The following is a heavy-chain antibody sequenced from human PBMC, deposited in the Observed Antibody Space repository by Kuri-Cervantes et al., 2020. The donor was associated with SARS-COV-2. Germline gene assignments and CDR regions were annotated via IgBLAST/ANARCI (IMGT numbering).Heavy chain of an antibody. D-gene: IGHD6-19*01. CDR3: ARSKGGGAVAGKFDY. Sequence: GGSLRLSCAASGFTFSSYSMNWVRQAPGKGLEWVSSISSSSSYIYYADSVKGRFTISRDNSKNTQHLQMNSLRAEDTAVYYCARSKGGGAVAGKFDYWGQGTLVTVSS. J-gene: IGHJ4*02. CDR1: GFTFSSYS. CDR2: ISSSSSYI. V-gene: IGHV3-21*01.